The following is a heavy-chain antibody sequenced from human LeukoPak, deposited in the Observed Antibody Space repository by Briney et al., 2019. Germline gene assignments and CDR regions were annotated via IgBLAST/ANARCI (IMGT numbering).Heavy chain of an antibody. CDR3: ARAVAVAGKVFDP. Sequence: SETLSLTCTVSGGSISSSSYYWGWIRQPPGKGLEWIGSIYYSGSTYYNPSLKSRVTISVDRSKNQFSLKLSSVTVADTAVYYCARAVAVAGKVFDPWGQGTLVTVSS. J-gene: IGHJ5*02. D-gene: IGHD6-19*01. V-gene: IGHV4-39*07. CDR2: IYYSGST. CDR1: GGSISSSSYY.